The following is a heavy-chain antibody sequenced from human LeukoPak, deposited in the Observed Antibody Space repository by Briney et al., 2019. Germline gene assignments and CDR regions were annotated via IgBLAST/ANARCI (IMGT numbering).Heavy chain of an antibody. CDR2: ISAYNGNT. J-gene: IGHJ4*02. Sequence: ASVKVSCKASGYTFTSYGISWVRQAPGQGLEWMGWISAYNGNTNYAQKLQGRVTMTTDTSTSTAYMELRSLRSDDTAVYYCARDEEIAVAGIFDYWGQGTLVTASS. CDR1: GYTFTSYG. D-gene: IGHD6-19*01. CDR3: ARDEEIAVAGIFDY. V-gene: IGHV1-18*01.